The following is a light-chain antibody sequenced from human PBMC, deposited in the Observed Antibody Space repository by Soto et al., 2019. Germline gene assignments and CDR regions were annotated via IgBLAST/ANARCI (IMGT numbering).Light chain of an antibody. V-gene: IGLV2-23*01. CDR3: CSHVGSSTYV. J-gene: IGLJ1*01. CDR1: GSDVGGYNF. CDR2: EGT. Sequence: QSALTQPASVSGSPGQSITISCTGSGSDVGGYNFVSWYQQHPGKVPRLMIYEGTERPSGVSNRFSGSRSGNTASLTISGLQAEDEADYYCCSHVGSSTYVFGTGTKLTVL.